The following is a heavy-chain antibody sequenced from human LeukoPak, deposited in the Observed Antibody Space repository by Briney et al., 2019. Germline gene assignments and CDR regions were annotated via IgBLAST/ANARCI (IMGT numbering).Heavy chain of an antibody. J-gene: IGHJ4*02. CDR3: ARGGGSYPHDY. Sequence: GGSLRLSCAASGFSFSDYSMNWVRQAPGKGLEWVSYISSSSSSRYYADSVKGRFTISRDNGKNSLYLQMNSLRAEDTAVYYCARGGGSYPHDYWGQGTLVTVSS. CDR1: GFSFSDYS. V-gene: IGHV3-48*01. D-gene: IGHD2-15*01. CDR2: ISSSSSSR.